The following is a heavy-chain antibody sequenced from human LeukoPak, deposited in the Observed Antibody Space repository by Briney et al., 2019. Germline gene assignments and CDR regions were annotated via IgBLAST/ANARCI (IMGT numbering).Heavy chain of an antibody. J-gene: IGHJ3*01. CDR3: ARPESESSGSLGAFDV. CDR2: IWFDRSNE. V-gene: IGHV3-33*01. CDR1: GFTFTNYG. D-gene: IGHD3-22*01. Sequence: TGGSLRLSCAASGFTFTNYGMHWVRQAPGKGLEWVALIWFDRSNEFYADSVKGRFTISRDNSKNTLYLRMNSLRAEDTAVYYCARPESESSGSLGAFDVWGQGTMVTVCS.